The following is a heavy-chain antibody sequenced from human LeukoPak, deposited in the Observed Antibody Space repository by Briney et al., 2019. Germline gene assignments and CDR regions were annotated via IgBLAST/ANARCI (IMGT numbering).Heavy chain of an antibody. V-gene: IGHV4-61*10. D-gene: IGHD2-21*02. Sequence: SSETLSLTCTVSGGSISSGSYYWSWIRQPAGKGLEWIGYIYYSGSTNYNPSLKSRVTISVDTSKNQFSLKLSSVTAADTAVYYCARVILTAGGNWFDPWGQGTLVTVSS. CDR1: GGSISSGSYY. CDR3: ARVILTAGGNWFDP. J-gene: IGHJ5*02. CDR2: IYYSGST.